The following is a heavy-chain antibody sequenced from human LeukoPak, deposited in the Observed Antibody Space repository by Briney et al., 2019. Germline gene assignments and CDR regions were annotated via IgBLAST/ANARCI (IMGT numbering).Heavy chain of an antibody. J-gene: IGHJ4*02. D-gene: IGHD3-10*01. CDR3: ARSYGSGSYVFDY. V-gene: IGHV1-69*04. CDR1: VGTFISYA. Sequence: SVTVSCKASVGTFISYAISWVRQAPGQGLEWMGRIIPILGIANHAQKFQGRVTIIADKSTSTAYMELSSRRSQDTAVYYCARSYGSGSYVFDYWGQGTLVTVSS. CDR2: IIPILGIA.